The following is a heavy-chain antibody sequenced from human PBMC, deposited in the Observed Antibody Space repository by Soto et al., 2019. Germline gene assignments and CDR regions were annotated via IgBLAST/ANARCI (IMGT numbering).Heavy chain of an antibody. J-gene: IGHJ4*02. Sequence: QVQLVQSGAEVKKPGSSVKVSCKASGGTFSSYTISWVRQAPGQGLEWMGRIIPILGIANYAQKFQGRVTITADKSTSTAYMELSSLRSEDTAVYYCARTIGYERGYYLDYWGQGTLVTVSS. V-gene: IGHV1-69*02. CDR3: ARTIGYERGYYLDY. CDR1: GGTFSSYT. CDR2: IIPILGIA. D-gene: IGHD5-12*01.